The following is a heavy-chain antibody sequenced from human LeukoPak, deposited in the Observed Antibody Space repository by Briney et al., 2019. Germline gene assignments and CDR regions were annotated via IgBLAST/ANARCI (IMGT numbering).Heavy chain of an antibody. CDR1: GFTFSTYW. CDR2: IKSDGSDT. Sequence: GGSLRLSCSASGFTFSTYWMSWVRQAPGEGLVWVSRIKSDGSDTSYADSVKGRFTISRDNAKNTLYLQMNSLRAEDTAVYYCARGFWTGVEYWGQGALVTVSS. CDR3: ARGFWTGVEY. D-gene: IGHD3/OR15-3a*01. V-gene: IGHV3-74*01. J-gene: IGHJ4*02.